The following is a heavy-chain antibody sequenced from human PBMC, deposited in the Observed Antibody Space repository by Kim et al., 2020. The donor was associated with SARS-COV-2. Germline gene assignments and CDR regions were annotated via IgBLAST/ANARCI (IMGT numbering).Heavy chain of an antibody. Sequence: GGSLRLSCAASGFTFSSYGMHWVRQAPGKGLEWVAVIWYDGSNKYYADSVKGRFTISRDNSKNTLYLQMNSLRAEDTAVYYCAKGGVGTAWDFDYWGQGTLVTVSS. CDR2: IWYDGSNK. D-gene: IGHD1-7*01. J-gene: IGHJ4*02. V-gene: IGHV3-33*06. CDR3: AKGGVGTAWDFDY. CDR1: GFTFSSYG.